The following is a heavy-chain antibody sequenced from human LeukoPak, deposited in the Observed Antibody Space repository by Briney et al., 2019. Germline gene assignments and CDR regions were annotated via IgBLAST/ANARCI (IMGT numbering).Heavy chain of an antibody. CDR2: IYYSGST. CDR3: AAAAGYYFDY. V-gene: IGHV4-59*01. CDR1: GGSISSYY. Sequence: KPSETLSLTCTVSGGSISSYYWSWIRQPPGKGLEWIGYIYYSGSTNYNPSLKSRVTISVDTSKNQFSLKLGSVTAADTAVYYCAAAAGYYFDYWGQGTLVTVSS. J-gene: IGHJ4*02. D-gene: IGHD6-13*01.